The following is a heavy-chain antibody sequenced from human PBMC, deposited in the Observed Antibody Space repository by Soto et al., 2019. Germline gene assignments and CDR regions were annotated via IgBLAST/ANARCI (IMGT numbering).Heavy chain of an antibody. J-gene: IGHJ4*02. CDR1: GYTFTEFE. D-gene: IGHD3-3*01. V-gene: IGHV1-8*01. CDR2: MNTNTGNT. CDR3: ARVVRFFGGHAGY. Sequence: QVLLVQSGADVKKPGASVKVSCKTSGYTFTEFEINWVRQAPGQGLEWMGWMNTNTGNTGYAQKFQGRVTMTRDTSISTAYMELRRLRSEHTAVYYCARVVRFFGGHAGYWGQGTLVTVPS.